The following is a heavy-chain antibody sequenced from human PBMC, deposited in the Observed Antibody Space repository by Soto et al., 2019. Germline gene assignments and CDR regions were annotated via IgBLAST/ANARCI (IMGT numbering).Heavy chain of an antibody. Sequence: EAQLVESGGGVVQPGGSLRLSCSASGFNFNQYCISWVRQAPGKGLEWVAKVKQDGGEKNYVDSVRGRFTISEDNTMNSVYLQMDSLRVEDTALYYCASGGGWSFDHWGQGTLVTVSS. CDR2: VKQDGGEK. CDR1: GFNFNQYC. CDR3: ASGGGWSFDH. V-gene: IGHV3-7*01. D-gene: IGHD6-19*01. J-gene: IGHJ4*02.